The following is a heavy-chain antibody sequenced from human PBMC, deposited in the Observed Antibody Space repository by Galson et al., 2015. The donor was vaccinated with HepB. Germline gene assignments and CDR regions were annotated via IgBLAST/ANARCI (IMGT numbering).Heavy chain of an antibody. CDR1: GFTFRNYW. V-gene: IGHV3-74*03. D-gene: IGHD7-27*01. Sequence: SLRLSCAASGFTFRNYWMVWVRQAPGKELVWVSRIKYDGSGITYVDSVKGRFTISRDNAKNTLYLEMNSLRDEDTAVYYCGTDKWGFPDYWGQGTLVTVSS. CDR2: IKYDGSGI. CDR3: GTDKWGFPDY. J-gene: IGHJ4*02.